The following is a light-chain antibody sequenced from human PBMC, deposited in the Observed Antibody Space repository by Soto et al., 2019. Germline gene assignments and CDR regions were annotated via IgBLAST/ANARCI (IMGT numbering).Light chain of an antibody. V-gene: IGKV3-15*01. J-gene: IGKJ1*01. CDR2: GAS. Sequence: EIVMTQSPATLSVSPGERATLSCRANQSVSSNLAWYQQKPGQAPRLLIYGASTRATGIPARFSGSGSGTEFTLTISSLQSEDFAVYYCQQYNNWPHTFGQGTKVEIK. CDR1: QSVSSN. CDR3: QQYNNWPHT.